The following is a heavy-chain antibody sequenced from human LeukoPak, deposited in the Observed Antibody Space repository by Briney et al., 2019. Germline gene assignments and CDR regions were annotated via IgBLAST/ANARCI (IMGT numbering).Heavy chain of an antibody. V-gene: IGHV4-34*01. CDR2: ISHTGLT. D-gene: IGHD1-1*01. J-gene: IGHJ5*02. CDR1: GGSFSEYY. CDR3: VRVPDITARPCDT. Sequence: SETLSLTCAVYGGSFSEYYWTLIRQTPGKGREWIGEISHTGLTGSNPSLKSRVTIFVDSSKKQFSLRMTSVTAADTGVYYCVRVPDITARPCDTWGPGTLVTVSS.